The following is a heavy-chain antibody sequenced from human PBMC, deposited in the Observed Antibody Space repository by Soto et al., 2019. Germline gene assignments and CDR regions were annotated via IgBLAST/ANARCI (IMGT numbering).Heavy chain of an antibody. V-gene: IGHV5-51*01. CDR2: IYPGDSDT. CDR1: GYGFTSCW. J-gene: IGHJ6*03. Sequence: GASLQIFCKGSGYGFTSCWFGWVRPMPGKGLEWMGIIYPGDSDTRYSPSFQGQVTISADKSISTAYLQWSSLKASDTAMYYCARHHPANYYYYYMDVRGKRTTVTVSS. CDR3: ARHHPANYYYYYMDV.